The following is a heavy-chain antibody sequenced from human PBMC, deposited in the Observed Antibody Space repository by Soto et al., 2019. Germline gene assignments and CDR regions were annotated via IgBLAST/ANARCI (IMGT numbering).Heavy chain of an antibody. CDR1: GXTFGTYA. D-gene: IGHD6-19*01. V-gene: IGHV3-23*01. Sequence: LRLSCAASGXTFGTYAMNWVRQAPGKGLEWVSSTPGSGGSAYYADSVRGRFTISRDNSKNTVYLQLDSLRPEDSAIYYCAKGGSSGWFYFDFWGQGTQVTVSS. J-gene: IGHJ4*02. CDR3: AKGGSSGWFYFDF. CDR2: TPGSGGSA.